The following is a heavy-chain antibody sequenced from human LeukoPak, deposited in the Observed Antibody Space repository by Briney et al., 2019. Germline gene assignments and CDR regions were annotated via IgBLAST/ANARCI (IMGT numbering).Heavy chain of an antibody. CDR1: GASISNYY. CDR2: ISYSGST. Sequence: SETLSLTCTVSGASISNYYWSWIRQSPGKGLDWIGYISYSGSTTYNPSLKSRVTISIDTATNQFTLKMSSVTAADTAVYYCARGYSSGWYVVRYWGQGTLVTVSS. V-gene: IGHV4-59*08. J-gene: IGHJ4*02. D-gene: IGHD6-19*01. CDR3: ARGYSSGWYVVRY.